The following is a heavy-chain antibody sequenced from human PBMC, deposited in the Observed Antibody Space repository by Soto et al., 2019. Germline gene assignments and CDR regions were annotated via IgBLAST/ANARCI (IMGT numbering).Heavy chain of an antibody. Sequence: PGGSLRLSCAASGLTFDFYAMNWVRQAPGKGLEWVSGISGSGGSTYYADSVKGRFTISRDNSKNTLYLQMNSLRAADTAIYYCAKRPNYYDQSGSQPWAFDYWGKGNLVTVSS. CDR1: GLTFDFYA. J-gene: IGHJ4*02. CDR2: ISGSGGST. V-gene: IGHV3-23*01. CDR3: AKRPNYYDQSGSQPWAFDY. D-gene: IGHD3-22*01.